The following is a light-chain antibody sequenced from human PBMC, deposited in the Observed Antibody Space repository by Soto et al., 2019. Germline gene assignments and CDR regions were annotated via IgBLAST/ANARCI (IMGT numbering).Light chain of an antibody. V-gene: IGLV2-14*01. J-gene: IGLJ1*01. Sequence: QSDLTQPASVSGPPGQPITISCTGTSSDVGGYNYVSWYQQHPGKAPKVMIYDVSNRPSGVSNRFSGSKSGNTASLTISGLQAEDEADYYCNSYTTSSTYVFGTGTKVTVL. CDR1: SSDVGGYNY. CDR3: NSYTTSSTYV. CDR2: DVS.